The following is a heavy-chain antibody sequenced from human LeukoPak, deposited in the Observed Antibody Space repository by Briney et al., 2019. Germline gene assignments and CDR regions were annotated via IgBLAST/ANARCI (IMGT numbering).Heavy chain of an antibody. Sequence: PGGSLRLSCAASGFTFNTYTMNWVRQAPGKGLEWVSYISGSSGIIDYADSVRGRFTISRDNAKSSLYLQMNSLRAEDTAVYYCARSAFISFLYYYDSSGYYIFDYWGQGTLVTVSS. CDR1: GFTFNTYT. CDR2: ISGSSGII. CDR3: ARSAFISFLYYYDSSGYYIFDY. V-gene: IGHV3-48*01. J-gene: IGHJ4*02. D-gene: IGHD3-22*01.